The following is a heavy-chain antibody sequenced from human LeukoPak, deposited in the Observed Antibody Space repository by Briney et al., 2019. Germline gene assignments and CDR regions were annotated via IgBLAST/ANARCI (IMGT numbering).Heavy chain of an antibody. V-gene: IGHV3-11*06. D-gene: IGHD2-2*01. J-gene: IGHJ6*04. Sequence: GGSLRLSCAASGFTFSDYYMSWIRQAPGKGLEWVSYISSSSSYTNYADSVKGRFTISRDNAKNSLYLQMNSLRAEDTAVYYCARDVAGYCSSTSCYYYHYGMDVWGKGTTVTVSS. CDR3: ARDVAGYCSSTSCYYYHYGMDV. CDR2: ISSSSSYT. CDR1: GFTFSDYY.